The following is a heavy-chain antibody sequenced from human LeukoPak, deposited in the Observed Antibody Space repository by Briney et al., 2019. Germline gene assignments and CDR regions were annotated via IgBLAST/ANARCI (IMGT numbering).Heavy chain of an antibody. D-gene: IGHD6-19*01. CDR3: ARGVRIAVAGYIDY. Sequence: GGSLRLSCAASGFTFSTYAMHWVRQAPGKGLEWVPAISYDGPNKRYADSVKGRFTISRDNSKNTLYLQMNSLRAEDTAVYYCARGVRIAVAGYIDYWGQGTLVTVSS. CDR2: ISYDGPNK. CDR1: GFTFSTYA. J-gene: IGHJ4*02. V-gene: IGHV3-30*04.